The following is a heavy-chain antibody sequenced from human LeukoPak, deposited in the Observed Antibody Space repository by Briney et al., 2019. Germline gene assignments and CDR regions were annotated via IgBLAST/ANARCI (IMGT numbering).Heavy chain of an antibody. J-gene: IGHJ4*02. Sequence: GGSLRLSCAASGFIISSDYMTWVRQAPGKGLEWVSVISGSGGSTYYADSVKGRFTISRDNSKNTLYLQMNTLRPEDTAVYYCARERQNKDFWSGGDYWGQGTLVTVSS. CDR2: ISGSGGST. CDR1: GFIISSDY. D-gene: IGHD3-3*01. CDR3: ARERQNKDFWSGGDY. V-gene: IGHV3-23*01.